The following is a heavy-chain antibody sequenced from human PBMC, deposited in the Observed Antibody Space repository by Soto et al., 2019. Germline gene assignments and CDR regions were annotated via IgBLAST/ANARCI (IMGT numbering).Heavy chain of an antibody. CDR1: SSSINSRYY. CDR2: IYHSGST. CDR3: ARNTSGRNFDY. J-gene: IGHJ4*02. D-gene: IGHD6-19*01. V-gene: IGHV4-38-2*02. Sequence: PSETLSLTCTVCSSSINSRYYWGWIRQTPGKGLEWIASIYHSGSTHYNPSLKSRATISVDTSNNQFSLRLSSVTAADTAVYYCARNTSGRNFDYWGQGTQVTVSS.